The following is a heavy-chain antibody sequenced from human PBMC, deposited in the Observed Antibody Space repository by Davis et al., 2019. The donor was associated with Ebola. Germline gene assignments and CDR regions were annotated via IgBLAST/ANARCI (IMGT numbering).Heavy chain of an antibody. CDR2: ISGSGGST. CDR1: GFTFRDYY. V-gene: IGHV3-23*01. D-gene: IGHD3-22*01. J-gene: IGHJ6*02. Sequence: GGSLRLSCAASGFTFRDYYMSWVRQAPGKGLEWVSAISGSGGSTYYADSVKGRFTISRDNSKNTLYLQMNSLRAEDTAVYYCARDWYYYDSSGYWLNYYYGMDVWGQGTTVTVSS. CDR3: ARDWYYYDSSGYWLNYYYGMDV.